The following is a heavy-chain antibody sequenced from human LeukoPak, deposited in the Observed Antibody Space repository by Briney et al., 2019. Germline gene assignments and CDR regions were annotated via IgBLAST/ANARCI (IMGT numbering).Heavy chain of an antibody. CDR1: GFTFSSYG. D-gene: IGHD4-23*01. Sequence: GGSLRLSCAASGFTFSSYGMSWVRQAPGKGLEWVSSISSSSSYIYYADSVKGRFTISRDNAKNSLYLQMNSLRAEDTAVYYCARDPGVMVTSYYYYYMDVWGKGTTVTVSS. CDR2: ISSSSSYI. V-gene: IGHV3-21*01. J-gene: IGHJ6*03. CDR3: ARDPGVMVTSYYYYYMDV.